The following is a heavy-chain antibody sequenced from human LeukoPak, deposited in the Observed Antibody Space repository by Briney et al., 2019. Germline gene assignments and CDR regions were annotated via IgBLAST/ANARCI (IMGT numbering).Heavy chain of an antibody. CDR3: ARGGDYYAGSGFYLRSDYFQH. J-gene: IGHJ1*01. CDR1: GGSISSDGYS. V-gene: IGHV4-30-2*01. D-gene: IGHD3-22*01. Sequence: PSQTLSLTCAVSGGSISSDGYSWSWIRQPPGKGLKWIGYIYDSGSTYYNPSLESRVTISVDRSKNQFSLDLRSVTAADTAVYYCARGGDYYAGSGFYLRSDYFQHWGQGTPVIVSS. CDR2: IYDSGST.